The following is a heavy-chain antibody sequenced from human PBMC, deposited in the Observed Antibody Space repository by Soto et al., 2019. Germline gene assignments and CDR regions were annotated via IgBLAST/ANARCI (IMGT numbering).Heavy chain of an antibody. CDR2: VSDSGGTS. CDR3: AKASGGIPYHPMDV. D-gene: IGHD1-26*01. CDR1: GFSFSTYA. V-gene: IGHV3-23*01. Sequence: EVQLLESGGDSVQPGGSLRLSCVASGFSFSTYAMTWVRQAPGKGLEWVSAVSDSGGTSYYADSVKGRFTVFRDNSRNTVYLQMNTLRAEDTAVYFCAKASGGIPYHPMDVWGQGTTVTVSS. J-gene: IGHJ6*02.